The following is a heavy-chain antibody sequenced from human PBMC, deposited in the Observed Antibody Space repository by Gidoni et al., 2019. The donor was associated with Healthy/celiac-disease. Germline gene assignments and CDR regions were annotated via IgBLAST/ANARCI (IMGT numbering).Heavy chain of an antibody. Sequence: QVQLQQWGAGLLKPSETLSLTCAVYGGSFSGYYWSWIRQPPGKGLEWIGEINHSGSTNYNPSLKSRVTISVDTSKNQFSLKLSSVTAADTAVYYCARGVDCSSTSCYRYYYYYGMDVWGQGTTVTVSS. CDR1: GGSFSGYY. J-gene: IGHJ6*02. D-gene: IGHD2-2*01. CDR2: INHSGST. V-gene: IGHV4-34*01. CDR3: ARGVDCSSTSCYRYYYYYGMDV.